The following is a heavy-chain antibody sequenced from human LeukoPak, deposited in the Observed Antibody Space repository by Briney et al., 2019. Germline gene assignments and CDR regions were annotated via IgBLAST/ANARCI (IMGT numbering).Heavy chain of an antibody. CDR2: MNPNSGNT. J-gene: IGHJ4*02. V-gene: IGHV1-8*01. Sequence: ATVKVSCKASGYTFTCYDINWVRQATGQGLEWMGWMNPNSGNTGYAQKFQGRVTVTRNTSISTAYMELSSLRSEDTAVYYCARDRGLTYYYGSGSYRSDYWGQGTLVTVSS. CDR3: ARDRGLTYYYGSGSYRSDY. D-gene: IGHD3-10*01. CDR1: GYTFTCYD.